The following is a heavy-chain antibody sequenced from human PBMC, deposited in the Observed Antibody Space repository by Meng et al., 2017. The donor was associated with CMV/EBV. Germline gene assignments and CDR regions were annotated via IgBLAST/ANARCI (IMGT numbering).Heavy chain of an antibody. V-gene: IGHV3-30-3*01. Sequence: GGSLRLSCAASGFTFSSYAMHWVRQAPGKGLEWVAVISYDGSNKYYADSVKGRFTVSRDNAKNSLYLQMNSLRVEDTAVYYCARDRSTGWQYYSDFYGMDVWGQGTTVTVSS. CDR1: GFTFSSYA. J-gene: IGHJ6*02. CDR2: ISYDGSNK. D-gene: IGHD2-2*01. CDR3: ARDRSTGWQYYSDFYGMDV.